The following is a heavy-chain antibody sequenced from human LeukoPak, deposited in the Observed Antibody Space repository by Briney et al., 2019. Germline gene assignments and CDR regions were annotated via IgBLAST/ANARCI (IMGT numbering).Heavy chain of an antibody. J-gene: IGHJ4*02. D-gene: IGHD6-19*01. Sequence: PGGSLRLSRAASGFTFSIYPMSWVRLAPGKGLEWISVISGSGGRTDYADSVKGRFTISRDNSKNTLYLQMNRLRAEDTAVYYCAKTALAVAGIVPVESELDYWGQGTLVTVSS. CDR2: ISGSGGRT. CDR3: AKTALAVAGIVPVESELDY. V-gene: IGHV3-23*01. CDR1: GFTFSIYP.